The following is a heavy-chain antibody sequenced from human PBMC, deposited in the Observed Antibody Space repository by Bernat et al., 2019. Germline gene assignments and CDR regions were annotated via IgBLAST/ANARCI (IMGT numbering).Heavy chain of an antibody. CDR3: ARDTSNAFDY. V-gene: IGHV3-30*01. Sequence: QVQLVESGGGVVQPGRSLRLSCAASGFTFSSYAMHWVRQAPGKGLEWVAVISYDGSNKYYADSVKGRFTISRDNSNNTLYLQMNSLRAEDTAVYYCARDTSNAFDYWGQGTLVTVSS. D-gene: IGHD1-1*01. CDR2: ISYDGSNK. J-gene: IGHJ4*02. CDR1: GFTFSSYA.